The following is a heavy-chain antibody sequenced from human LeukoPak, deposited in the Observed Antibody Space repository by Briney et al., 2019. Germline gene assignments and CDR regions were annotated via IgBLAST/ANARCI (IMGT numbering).Heavy chain of an antibody. CDR3: ARGRGYCSSTSCYTYWFDP. Sequence: ASVKVSCKASGYTFTSYDINWVRQATGQGLEWMVWMNPNSGNTGYAQKFQGRVTITRNTSISTAYMELSSLRSEDTAVYYCARGRGYCSSTSCYTYWFDPWGQGTLVTVSS. J-gene: IGHJ5*02. D-gene: IGHD2-2*02. CDR1: GYTFTSYD. V-gene: IGHV1-8*03. CDR2: MNPNSGNT.